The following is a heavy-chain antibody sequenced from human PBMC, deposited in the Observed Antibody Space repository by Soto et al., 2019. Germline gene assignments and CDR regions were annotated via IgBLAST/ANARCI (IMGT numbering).Heavy chain of an antibody. Sequence: HPGGSLRLSCAASGFTFSSYGMHWVRQAPGKGLEWVAVIWYDGSNKYYADSVKGRFTISRDNSKNTLYLQMNSLRAEDTAVYYCARVPPHYYDSSGSFDYWGQGTLVTVSS. J-gene: IGHJ4*02. CDR1: GFTFSSYG. V-gene: IGHV3-33*01. D-gene: IGHD3-22*01. CDR2: IWYDGSNK. CDR3: ARVPPHYYDSSGSFDY.